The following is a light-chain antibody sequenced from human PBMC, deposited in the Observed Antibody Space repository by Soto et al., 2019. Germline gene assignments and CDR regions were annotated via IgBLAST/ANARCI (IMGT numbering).Light chain of an antibody. CDR1: QSISSW. CDR2: KAS. CDR3: QQYNSYPWT. J-gene: IGKJ1*01. V-gene: IGKV1-5*03. Sequence: DIHMTQSPSTLSASVGDRVTITCRASQSISSWLAWYQHKPGKAPKLLIYKASSLESGVPSRFSGSGSGTELTLTISSLQPDDFATYYCQQYNSYPWTFGQGTKVEIK.